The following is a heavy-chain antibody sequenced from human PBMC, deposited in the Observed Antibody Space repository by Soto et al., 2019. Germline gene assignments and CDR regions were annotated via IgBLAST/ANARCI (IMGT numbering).Heavy chain of an antibody. CDR1: GFTFSSYA. D-gene: IGHD3-22*01. CDR3: ANQPRLLSHDYYYYMDV. V-gene: IGHV3-23*01. CDR2: ISGSGGST. J-gene: IGHJ6*03. Sequence: GGSLRLSCAASGFTFSSYAMSWVRQAPGKGLEWVSAISGSGGSTYYADSVKGRFTISRDNSKNTLYLQMNSLRAEDTAVYYCANQPRLLSHDYYYYMDVWGKGTTVTVSS.